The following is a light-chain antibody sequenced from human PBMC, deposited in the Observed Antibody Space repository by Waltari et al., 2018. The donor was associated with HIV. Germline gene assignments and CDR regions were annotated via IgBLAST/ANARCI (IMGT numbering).Light chain of an antibody. J-gene: IGKJ2*01. V-gene: IGKV3D-15*01. Sequence: EIMMTQSPVTLSVSPGERAMFSCRASQGVRSNLAWYQQKPGQPPRLLMYGASTRAAGIPARFSGNGSGTEFTLTISSLQSEDGALYYCQQYNNWPPYTFGRGTKLEIK. CDR1: QGVRSN. CDR3: QQYNNWPPYT. CDR2: GAS.